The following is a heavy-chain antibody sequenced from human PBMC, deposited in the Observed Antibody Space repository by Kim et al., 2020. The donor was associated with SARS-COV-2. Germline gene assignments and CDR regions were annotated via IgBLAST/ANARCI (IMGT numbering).Heavy chain of an antibody. J-gene: IGHJ6*02. Sequence: GGSLRLSCVASGFTFSSYALHWVRQAPGKGLVWVAVISYDGVHKHYADSVKGRFTISKDKSRNTLYLQMNRVRHEDTALYYCARGGFAEIEFYYAGLDVWGQVTTVTVSS. D-gene: IGHD3-10*01. CDR1: GFTFSSYA. CDR2: ISYDGVHK. CDR3: ARGGFAEIEFYYAGLDV. V-gene: IGHV3-30*04.